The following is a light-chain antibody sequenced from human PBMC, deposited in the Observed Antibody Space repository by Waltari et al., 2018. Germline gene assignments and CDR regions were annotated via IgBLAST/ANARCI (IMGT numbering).Light chain of an antibody. V-gene: IGLV2-14*01. Sequence: QSALTQPASVSGSPGQSITISCTGTSRAVGLYNYVSWYQQHPGKAPKLMIYDVSERPSGVSKRFSGSKSGNTASLTISGLQAEDEADYYCNSYAGSSSWVFGGGTKLTVL. CDR2: DVS. CDR3: NSYAGSSSWV. CDR1: SRAVGLYNY. J-gene: IGLJ3*02.